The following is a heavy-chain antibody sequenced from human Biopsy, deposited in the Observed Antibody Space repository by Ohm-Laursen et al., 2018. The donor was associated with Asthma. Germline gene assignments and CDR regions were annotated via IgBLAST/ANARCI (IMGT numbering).Heavy chain of an antibody. D-gene: IGHD6-13*01. V-gene: IGHV4-39*01. CDR1: SGSGGYMRSGNYY. J-gene: IGHJ6*02. CDR3: VRGSSSWHHGPFHYYYGLDV. Sequence: SETLSLTCSLSSGSGGYMRSGNYYWGWIRQPPGKGLEWIGCIYYSGTTNYNPSLESRVTVSADTSKNQFSLKLTSVTAADTAVYYCVRGSSSWHHGPFHYYYGLDVWGQGTTATVSS. CDR2: IYYSGTT.